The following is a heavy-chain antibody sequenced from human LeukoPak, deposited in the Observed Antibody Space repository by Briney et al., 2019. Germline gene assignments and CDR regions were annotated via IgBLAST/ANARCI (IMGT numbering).Heavy chain of an antibody. Sequence: ASVKVSCKASGYTFTGYYMHWVRQAPGQGLEWMGWINPNSGGTNYAQKFQGWVTMTRDTSISTAYMELSRLRSDDTAVYYCARSDCSGGSCYGYWGQGTLVTVSS. V-gene: IGHV1-2*04. J-gene: IGHJ4*02. D-gene: IGHD2-15*01. CDR3: ARSDCSGGSCYGY. CDR1: GYTFTGYY. CDR2: INPNSGGT.